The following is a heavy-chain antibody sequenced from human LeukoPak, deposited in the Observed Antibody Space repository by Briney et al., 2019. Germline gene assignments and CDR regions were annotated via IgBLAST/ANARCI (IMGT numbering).Heavy chain of an antibody. J-gene: IGHJ6*03. CDR3: ARVGCRDYYYYYYMDV. CDR1: GFTFSSYW. D-gene: IGHD2-15*01. V-gene: IGHV3-74*01. CDR2: INSDGSST. Sequence: PGGSLRLSCAASGFTFSSYWMHWVRQAPGKGLVWVSRINSDGSSTSYADSVKGRFTISRDNAKNTLYLQMNSLRAEDTAVYYCARVGCRDYYYYYYMDVWGKGTTVTVSS.